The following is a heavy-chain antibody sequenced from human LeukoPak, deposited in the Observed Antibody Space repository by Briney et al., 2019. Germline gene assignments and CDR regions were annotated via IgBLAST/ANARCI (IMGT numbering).Heavy chain of an antibody. CDR3: ARGPGALLH. Sequence: PSETLSLTCAVYGGSFSGYYWSWIRQPPGKGLEWIGEINHSGSTNYNPSLKSRVTISVDTSKNQFSLKLSSVTAEDTAVYYCARGPGALLHWGQGILVTVSS. CDR2: INHSGST. J-gene: IGHJ4*02. CDR1: GGSFSGYY. D-gene: IGHD3-10*01. V-gene: IGHV4-34*01.